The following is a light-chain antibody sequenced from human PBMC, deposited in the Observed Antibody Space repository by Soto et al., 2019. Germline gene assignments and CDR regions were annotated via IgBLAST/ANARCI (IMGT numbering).Light chain of an antibody. CDR2: KVS. CDR3: MQASYWPWT. CDR1: QSLEYSDGKTY. V-gene: IGKV2-30*01. J-gene: IGKJ1*01. Sequence: DAVLTQSPLSLPVTPGQPASISCRSSQSLEYSDGKTYLKWYQQRPGQSPRRLIYKVSNRDFGVPDRVSGSGSGTAFPLEISRVEAEDVGVYYCMQASYWPWTFGQGTKGEI.